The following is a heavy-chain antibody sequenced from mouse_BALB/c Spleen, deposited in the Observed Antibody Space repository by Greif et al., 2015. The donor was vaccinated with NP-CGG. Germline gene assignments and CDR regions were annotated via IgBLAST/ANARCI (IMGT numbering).Heavy chain of an antibody. J-gene: IGHJ3*01. D-gene: IGHD2-4*01. CDR1: GYSFTSYW. CDR2: IYPGNSDT. V-gene: IGHV1-5*01. Sequence: QLQQSGTVLARPGASVKMSCKASGYSFTSYWMHWVKQRPGQGLEWIGAIYPGNSDTSYNQKFKGKAKLTAVTSASTAYMELSSLTNEDSAVYYCTRSAMITTTGFAFAYRGQGTLVTVSA. CDR3: TRSAMITTTGFAFAY.